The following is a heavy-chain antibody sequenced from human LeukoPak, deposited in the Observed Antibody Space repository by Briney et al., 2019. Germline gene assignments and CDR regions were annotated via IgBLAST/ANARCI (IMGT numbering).Heavy chain of an antibody. CDR3: ARGGYGSGSYYPHWYFDL. CDR2: IYHSGST. V-gene: IGHV4-30-2*01. CDR1: GGSISSGGYS. J-gene: IGHJ2*01. D-gene: IGHD3-10*01. Sequence: SGTLSLTCAVSGGSISSGGYSWSWIRQPPGKGLEWIGYIYHSGSTYYNPSLKSRVTISVDRSKNQFSLKLSSVTAADTAVYYCARGGYGSGSYYPHWYFDLWGRGTLVTVSS.